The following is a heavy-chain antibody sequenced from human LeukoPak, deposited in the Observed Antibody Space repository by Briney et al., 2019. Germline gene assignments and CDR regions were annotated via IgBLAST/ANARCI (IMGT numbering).Heavy chain of an antibody. D-gene: IGHD3-9*01. CDR2: IIPIFGTA. J-gene: IGHJ6*03. V-gene: IGHV1-69*13. CDR1: GGTFSSYA. CDR3: ARAISGLRYFDWFYYYMDV. Sequence: GASVKVSCKASGGTFSSYAISWVRQAPGQGLEWMGGIIPIFGTANYAQKFQGRVTITADESTSTAYMELSSLGSEDTAVYYCARAISGLRYFDWFYYYMDVWGKGTTVTVSS.